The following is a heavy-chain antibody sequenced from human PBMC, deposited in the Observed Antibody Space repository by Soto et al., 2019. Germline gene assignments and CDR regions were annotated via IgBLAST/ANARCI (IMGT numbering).Heavy chain of an antibody. D-gene: IGHD2-21*02. Sequence: GGSLRLSCAASGFTFSSYAMHWVRQAPGKGLEWVAVISYDGSNKYYADSVKGRFTISRDNSKNTLYLQMNSLRAEDTAVYYCAREGDLSHIGVVTATPWSYYFDYWGQGTLVTVSS. J-gene: IGHJ4*02. CDR3: AREGDLSHIGVVTATPWSYYFDY. CDR2: ISYDGSNK. V-gene: IGHV3-30-3*01. CDR1: GFTFSSYA.